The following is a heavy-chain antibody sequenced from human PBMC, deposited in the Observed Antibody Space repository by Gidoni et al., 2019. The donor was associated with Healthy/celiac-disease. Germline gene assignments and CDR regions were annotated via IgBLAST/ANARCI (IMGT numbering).Heavy chain of an antibody. CDR1: GGTFSSYA. CDR2: IIPIFGTA. D-gene: IGHD2-21*02. CDR3: AQVVTALNDAFDI. Sequence: QVQLVQSGAAVKKPGSSVKVSCKASGGTFSSYAISWVRQAPGQGLEWMGGIIPIFGTANYAQKFQGRVTITADESTSTAYMELSSLRSEDTAVYYWAQVVTALNDAFDIWGQGTMVTVSS. J-gene: IGHJ3*02. V-gene: IGHV1-69*01.